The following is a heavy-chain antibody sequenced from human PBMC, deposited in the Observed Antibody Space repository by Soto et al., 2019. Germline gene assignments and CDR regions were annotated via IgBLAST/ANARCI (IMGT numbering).Heavy chain of an antibody. CDR2: TFSGGST. V-gene: IGHV3-53*02. D-gene: IGHD1-26*01. J-gene: IGHJ6*02. Sequence: EVQLVETGGGLIQPGGSLRLSCLASGFTVTTNYMIWVRQPPGKGLEWVSTTFSGGSTNYADSVRGRFSISRDNSKNTVYLQMNNLRVEDSAVYYCAKKSPNSIQGWAFAMDVWGQGTTVSVSS. CDR3: AKKSPNSIQGWAFAMDV. CDR1: GFTVTTNY.